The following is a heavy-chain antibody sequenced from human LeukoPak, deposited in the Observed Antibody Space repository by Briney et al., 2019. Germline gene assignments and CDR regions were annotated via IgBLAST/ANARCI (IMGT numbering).Heavy chain of an antibody. CDR2: ISAYNGNT. Sequence: VASVKVSCKASGYTFTSYGISWVRQAPGQGLEWMGWISAYNGNTNYAQKLQGRVTMTTDTSTSTAYMGLRSLRSDDTAVYYCARDGDCSSTSCYEGDSGNWFAPWGQGTLVTVSS. D-gene: IGHD2-2*01. V-gene: IGHV1-18*01. CDR3: ARDGDCSSTSCYEGDSGNWFAP. J-gene: IGHJ5*02. CDR1: GYTFTSYG.